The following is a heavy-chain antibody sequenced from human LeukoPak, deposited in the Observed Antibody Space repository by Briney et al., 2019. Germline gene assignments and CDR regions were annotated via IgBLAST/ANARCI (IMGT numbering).Heavy chain of an antibody. CDR1: GFTFSSYA. Sequence: GGSLRLSCAASGFTFSSYAMSWVRQAPGKGLEWVSAISGSGGSTYYADSVKGRFTISRDNSKNTLYLQMNSLRAEDTAVYYCAKEPPIVATISAVYFDYWGQGTPVTVSS. CDR3: AKEPPIVATISAVYFDY. J-gene: IGHJ4*02. D-gene: IGHD5-12*01. V-gene: IGHV3-23*01. CDR2: ISGSGGST.